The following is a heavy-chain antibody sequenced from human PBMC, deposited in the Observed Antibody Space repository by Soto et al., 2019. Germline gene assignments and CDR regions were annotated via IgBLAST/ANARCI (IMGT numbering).Heavy chain of an antibody. CDR2: IAGGSST. J-gene: IGHJ6*04. CDR1: GFNVSSSY. V-gene: IGHV3-66*01. D-gene: IGHD3-10*01. Sequence: EVQLVESGGGLVQPGGSLRLSCAASGFNVSSSYMSWVRQAPGKGLEWVSVIAGGSSTSYADSVKGRLTISTDNSKNTLYLHMNSLRAEDTAVYYCARGGSNMDVWGKGTTVSVSS. CDR3: ARGGSNMDV.